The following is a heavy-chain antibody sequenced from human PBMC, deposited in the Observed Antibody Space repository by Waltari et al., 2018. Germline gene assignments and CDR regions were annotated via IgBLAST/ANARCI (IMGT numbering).Heavy chain of an antibody. Sequence: QVQLVESGGGLVKPGGSLKLSCADSGLTFGDYYMSWIRQAPGKGLEWVSYISSSGSTIYYADSVKGRFTISRDNAKNSLYLQMNSLRAEDTAVYYCARMYSSGWYSVIDYWGQGTLVTVSS. J-gene: IGHJ4*02. CDR1: GLTFGDYY. V-gene: IGHV3-11*01. D-gene: IGHD6-19*01. CDR2: ISSSGSTI. CDR3: ARMYSSGWYSVIDY.